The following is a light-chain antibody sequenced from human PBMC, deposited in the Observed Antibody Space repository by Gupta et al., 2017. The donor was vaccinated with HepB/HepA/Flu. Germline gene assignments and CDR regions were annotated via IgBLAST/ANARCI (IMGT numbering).Light chain of an antibody. Sequence: DIQLTQSPSFLSASVGDRVTITCRASQDINSYLIWYQQKPGKAPNLLIYTASTLQGGVPSRFSGSGSGTEFTLTISSLQPEDFATYYCQHFNSYPITFGQGTRLDIK. CDR3: QHFNSYPIT. CDR2: TAS. CDR1: QDINSY. V-gene: IGKV1-9*01. J-gene: IGKJ5*01.